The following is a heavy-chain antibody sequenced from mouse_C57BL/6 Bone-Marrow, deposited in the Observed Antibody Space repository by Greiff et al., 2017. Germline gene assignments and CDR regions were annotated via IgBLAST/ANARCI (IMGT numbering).Heavy chain of an antibody. CDR3: ARQDYGSTWYFDV. J-gene: IGHJ1*03. V-gene: IGHV5-15*01. CDR1: GFTFSDYG. CDR2: ISNLAYSS. Sequence: EVHLVESGGGLVQPGGSLKLSCAASGFTFSDYGMPWVRQAPRKGLEWVALISNLAYSSYYADTVTGRFTISRENAKNTLYLEMSSLRSEDTAMYYCARQDYGSTWYFDVWGKGTTVTVSS. D-gene: IGHD1-1*01.